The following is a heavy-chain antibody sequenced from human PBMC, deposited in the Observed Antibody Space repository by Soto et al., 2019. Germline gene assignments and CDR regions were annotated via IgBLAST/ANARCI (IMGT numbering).Heavy chain of an antibody. CDR3: ASGKSQMSPDRMGFYYYIDV. Sequence: QVQLAQSGAEVKKPGSSVKISCTASGVTFNNYTFTWVRRAPGQGLEWMGRVIPLLDASNYAEKVQDRVTITADRSTSTVYMELSGLRSDDSAIYYCASGKSQMSPDRMGFYYYIDVWGKGTTVTVSS. CDR1: GVTFNNYT. J-gene: IGHJ6*03. D-gene: IGHD1-1*01. CDR2: VIPLLDAS. V-gene: IGHV1-69*08.